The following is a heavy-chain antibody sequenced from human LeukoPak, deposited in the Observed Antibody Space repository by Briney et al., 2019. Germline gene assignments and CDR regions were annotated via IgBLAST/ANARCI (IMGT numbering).Heavy chain of an antibody. CDR1: GFTFSSYE. D-gene: IGHD3-3*01. CDR2: ISSSGSTI. CDR3: ARSARLMKGVVEVTALDD. V-gene: IGHV3-48*03. J-gene: IGHJ4*02. Sequence: GGSLRLSCAASGFTFSSYEMNWVRQAPGKGLEWVSYISSSGSTIYYADSVKGRFTIARDNAKNSVYLEMNSLRADDTAVYYCARSARLMKGVVEVTALDDWGQGTLVTVSS.